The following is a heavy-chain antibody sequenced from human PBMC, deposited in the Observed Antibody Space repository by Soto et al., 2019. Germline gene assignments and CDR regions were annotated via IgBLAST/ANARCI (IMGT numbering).Heavy chain of an antibody. CDR2: IYPGDSDT. Sequence: GESLKISCKGSGYSFTSYWIGWVRQMPGKGLEWMGIIYPGDSDTRYSPSFQGQVTISADKSISTAYLQWSSLKASDTAMYYCSRLRFGDPYYYGMDVWGQGTTVTVSS. CDR3: SRLRFGDPYYYGMDV. CDR1: GYSFTSYW. V-gene: IGHV5-51*01. D-gene: IGHD3-10*01. J-gene: IGHJ6*02.